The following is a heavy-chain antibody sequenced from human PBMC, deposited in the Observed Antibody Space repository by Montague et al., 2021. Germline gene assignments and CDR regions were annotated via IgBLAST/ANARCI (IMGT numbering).Heavy chain of an antibody. J-gene: IGHJ4*02. CDR3: ARVWATVTAPFDF. Sequence: TLSLTCAVSGGSISSTAYYWSWIRQHPGKGLEWIGYIYYSGSTYYNPSLKSRVTISVNTSPNQFSLNLNSVTAADTAVYYCARVWATVTAPFDFWGQGTLVTVSS. CDR1: GGSISSTAYY. CDR2: IYYSGST. D-gene: IGHD4-17*01. V-gene: IGHV4-31*11.